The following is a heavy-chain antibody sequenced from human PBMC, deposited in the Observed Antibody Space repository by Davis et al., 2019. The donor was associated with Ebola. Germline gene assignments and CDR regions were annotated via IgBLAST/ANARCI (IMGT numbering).Heavy chain of an antibody. CDR3: ARDPGILRLVGDYYFDY. CDR2: ISISGNTR. D-gene: IGHD3-10*01. CDR1: GFTLSDYY. J-gene: IGHJ4*02. Sequence: GESLKISCAGSGFTLSDYYMSWIRQAPGKGLEWVSYISISGNTRYYADSVKGRFTISRDNSNNTLYLQMDSLRPEDTAVYYCARDPGILRLVGDYYFDYWGQGTLVTVSS. V-gene: IGHV3-11*04.